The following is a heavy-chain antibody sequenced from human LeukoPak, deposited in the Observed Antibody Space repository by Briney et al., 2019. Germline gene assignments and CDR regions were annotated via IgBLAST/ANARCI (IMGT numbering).Heavy chain of an antibody. Sequence: GGSLRLSCAASGFTFSSYGMHWVRQAPGKGLEWVAFIRYDGSNKYYADSVKGRFTISRDNSKNTLYLQMNSLGAEDTAVYYCAKDRYSGALYYFDYWGQGTLVTVSS. V-gene: IGHV3-30*02. CDR1: GFTFSSYG. D-gene: IGHD1-26*01. CDR3: AKDRYSGALYYFDY. CDR2: IRYDGSNK. J-gene: IGHJ4*02.